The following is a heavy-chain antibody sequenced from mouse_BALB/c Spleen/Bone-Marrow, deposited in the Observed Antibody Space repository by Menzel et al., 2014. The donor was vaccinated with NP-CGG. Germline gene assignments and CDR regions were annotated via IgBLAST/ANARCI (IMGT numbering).Heavy chain of an antibody. CDR2: ISSGSSTI. D-gene: IGHD1-1*01. Sequence: EVKLVESGGGLVQPGGSRKPSCAASGFTFXSLGMHWVRQAPEKGLEWVAYISSGSSTIYYADTVKGRFTISRDNPKNTLFLQMTSLRSEDTAMYYCARSGIGYYYGSNSYAMDYWGQGTSVTVSS. J-gene: IGHJ4*01. CDR3: ARSGIGYYYGSNSYAMDY. CDR1: GFTFXSLG. V-gene: IGHV5-17*02.